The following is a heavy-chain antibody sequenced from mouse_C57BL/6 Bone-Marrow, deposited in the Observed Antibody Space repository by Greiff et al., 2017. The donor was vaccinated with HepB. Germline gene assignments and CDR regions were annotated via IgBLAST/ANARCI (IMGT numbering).Heavy chain of an antibody. CDR2: IYPRSGNT. D-gene: IGHD1-1*01. CDR1: GYTFTSYG. Sequence: VHLVESGAELARPGASVKLSCKASGYTFTSYGISWVKQRTGQGLEWIGEIYPRSGNTYYNEKFKGKATLTADKSSSTAYMELRSLTSEDSAVYFCARPDYGSSYFDYWGQGTTLTVSS. V-gene: IGHV1-81*01. J-gene: IGHJ2*01. CDR3: ARPDYGSSYFDY.